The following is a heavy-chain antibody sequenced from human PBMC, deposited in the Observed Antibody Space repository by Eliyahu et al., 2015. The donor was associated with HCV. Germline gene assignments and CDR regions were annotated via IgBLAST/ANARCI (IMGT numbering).Heavy chain of an antibody. CDR1: GGSFXGYY. J-gene: IGHJ6*02. CDR3: ARVSYIFVRNGLYCSGGSCSQGGYGMDV. CDR2: INHSGST. Sequence: QVQLQQWGAGLLKPSETLSLTCAVYGGSFXGYYWSWIRQPPGKGLEWIGEINHSGSTNYNPSLKSRVTISVDTSKNQFSLKLSSVTAADTAVYYCARVSYIFVRNGLYCSGGSCSQGGYGMDVWGQGTTVTVSS. D-gene: IGHD2-15*01. V-gene: IGHV4-34*01.